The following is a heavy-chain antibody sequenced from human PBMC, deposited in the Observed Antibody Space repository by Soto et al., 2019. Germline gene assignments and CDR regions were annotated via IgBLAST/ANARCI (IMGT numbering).Heavy chain of an antibody. V-gene: IGHV4-59*01. CDR1: GGSISSYY. D-gene: IGHD6-13*01. Sequence: SETLSLTCTVSGGSISSYYWSWIRQPPGKGLEWIGYIYYSGSTNYNPSLKSRVTISVDTSKNQFSLKLSSVTAADTAVYYCARASIAAAGLGFDYWGQGTLVTVSS. CDR2: IYYSGST. J-gene: IGHJ4*02. CDR3: ARASIAAAGLGFDY.